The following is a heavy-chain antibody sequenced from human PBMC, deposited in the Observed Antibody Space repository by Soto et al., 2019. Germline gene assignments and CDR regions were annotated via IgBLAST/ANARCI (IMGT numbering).Heavy chain of an antibody. J-gene: IGHJ3*02. CDR1: GFTVSSNY. D-gene: IGHD2-2*01. Sequence: EVQLVESGGGWVQPGWSLRLSCAASGFTVSSNYMSWVRQAPGKGLEWVSVIYSGGSTYYADSVKGRFTISRDNSKNTLYLQMNSLRAEDTAVYYCARDLTTGAFDIWGQGTMVTVSS. CDR2: IYSGGST. V-gene: IGHV3-66*01. CDR3: ARDLTTGAFDI.